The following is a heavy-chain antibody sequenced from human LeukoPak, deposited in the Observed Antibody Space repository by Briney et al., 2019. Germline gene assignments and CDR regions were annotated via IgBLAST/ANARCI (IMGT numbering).Heavy chain of an antibody. Sequence: GGSLRLSCAASGFTVSSNYMSWVRQAPGKGLEWVSVIYSGGSTHYADSVKGRFTISRDNSKNTLYLQMNSLRAEDTAVCYCARWWLQCFDYWGQGTLVTVSS. CDR3: ARWWLQCFDY. D-gene: IGHD5-24*01. CDR1: GFTVSSNY. CDR2: IYSGGST. V-gene: IGHV3-53*01. J-gene: IGHJ4*02.